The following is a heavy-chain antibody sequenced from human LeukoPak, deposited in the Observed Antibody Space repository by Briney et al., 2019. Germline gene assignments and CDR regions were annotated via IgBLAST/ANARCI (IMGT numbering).Heavy chain of an antibody. CDR1: GFTFDDYA. V-gene: IGHV3-9*01. J-gene: IGHJ5*02. Sequence: GGSLRLSCAASGFTFDDYAMHWVRQAPGKGLEWVSGISWNSGSIGYADSVKGRFTISRDNAKNSLYLQMNSLRAEDTALYYCAKERDSSGWYVGWFDPWGQGTLVTVSS. CDR3: AKERDSSGWYVGWFDP. D-gene: IGHD6-19*01. CDR2: ISWNSGSI.